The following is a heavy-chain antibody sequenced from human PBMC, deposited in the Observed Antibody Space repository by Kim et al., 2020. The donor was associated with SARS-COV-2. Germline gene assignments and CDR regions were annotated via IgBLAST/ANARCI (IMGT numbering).Heavy chain of an antibody. D-gene: IGHD1-1*01. J-gene: IGHJ3*02. CDR1: GGTFSSYA. CDR3: AREGTGSSLDAFDI. CDR2: IIPIFGTA. Sequence: SVKVSCKASGGTFSSYAISWVRQAPGQGLEWMGGIIPIFGTANYAQKFQGRVTITADESTSTAYMELSSLRSEDTAVYYCAREGTGSSLDAFDIWGQGTMVTVSS. V-gene: IGHV1-69*13.